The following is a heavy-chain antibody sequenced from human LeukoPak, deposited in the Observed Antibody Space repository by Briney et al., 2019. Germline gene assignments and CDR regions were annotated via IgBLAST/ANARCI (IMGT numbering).Heavy chain of an antibody. J-gene: IGHJ4*02. V-gene: IGHV3-66*01. CDR2: LYSGGNT. CDR3: ARVGRGDTYGYVDY. D-gene: IGHD5-18*01. Sequence: GGSLRLSCAASGFTVSSNYMSWVRQTPGKGLAWVSVLYSGGNTYYADSVKGRFTISRDNSKNMLFLQMNSLRAEDTAVYYCARVGRGDTYGYVDYWAREPWSPSPQ. CDR1: GFTVSSNY.